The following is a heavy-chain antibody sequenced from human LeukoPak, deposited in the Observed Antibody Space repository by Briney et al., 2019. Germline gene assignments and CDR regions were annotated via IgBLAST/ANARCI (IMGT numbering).Heavy chain of an antibody. CDR3: ARDLPSPYYYDSSGYYTFDY. Sequence: GGSLRLSCAASGFTFSSYWMNWVRQAPGKGLEWVSSISSSSSYIYYADSVKGRFTISRDNAKNSLYLQMNSLRAEDTAVYYCARDLPSPYYYDSSGYYTFDYWGQGTLVTVSS. V-gene: IGHV3-21*01. CDR2: ISSSSSYI. D-gene: IGHD3-22*01. CDR1: GFTFSSYW. J-gene: IGHJ4*02.